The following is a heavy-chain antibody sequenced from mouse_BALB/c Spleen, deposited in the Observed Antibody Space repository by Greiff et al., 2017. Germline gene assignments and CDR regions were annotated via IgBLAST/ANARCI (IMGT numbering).Heavy chain of an antibody. CDR2: IYPGDGDT. Sequence: VQLQQSGAELVRPWSSVSISCTVSGYAFTSYCMNWVKQRPGQGLEWIGQIYPGDGDTNYNGKFKGKATLTADKSSSTAYMQLSRLTSEDSAAYFCTRLRRLRAMDYWGQGTSVTVSS. CDR1: GYAFTSYC. J-gene: IGHJ4*01. V-gene: IGHV1-80*01. D-gene: IGHD1-2*01. CDR3: TRLRRLRAMDY.